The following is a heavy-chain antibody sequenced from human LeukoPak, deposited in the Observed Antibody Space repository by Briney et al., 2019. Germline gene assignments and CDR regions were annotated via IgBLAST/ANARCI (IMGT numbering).Heavy chain of an antibody. CDR3: TRSRWSGYGND. CDR2: VDGDGETT. CDR1: GFTFTDYW. V-gene: IGHV3-74*01. Sequence: GGSLRLSCAASGFTFTDYWIQWVRQAPGEGLVWVSRVDGDGETTHYADFAKGRFSISRDNAKNTVYLQMSSLRAEDTAVYYCTRSRWSGYGNDWGQGTRVTVSS. J-gene: IGHJ4*02. D-gene: IGHD3-3*01.